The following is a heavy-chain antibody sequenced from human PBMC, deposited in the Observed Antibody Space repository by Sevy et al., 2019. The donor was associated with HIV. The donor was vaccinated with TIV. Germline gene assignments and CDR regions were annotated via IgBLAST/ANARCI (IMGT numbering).Heavy chain of an antibody. V-gene: IGHV4-59*01. CDR1: GGSISSYF. CDR2: IYFTGNT. Sequence: SETLSLTCSVSGGSISSYFWTWVRQSPGKGLEWIGNIYFTGNTDYSPSLKSRVTLSLDTSKSQCSLTLKSVTAADTSYYFCARDSTTRPRVLDYWGQGTLVTVSS. CDR3: ARDSTTRPRVLDY. D-gene: IGHD1-1*01. J-gene: IGHJ4*02.